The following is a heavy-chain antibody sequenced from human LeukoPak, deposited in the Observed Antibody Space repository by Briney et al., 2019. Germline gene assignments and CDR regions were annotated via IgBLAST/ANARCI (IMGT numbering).Heavy chain of an antibody. CDR1: GYTFTELP. J-gene: IGHJ4*02. CDR3: ATGVGYSYGKS. Sequence: VSVKVSCKVSGYTFTELPMHWVRQAPGKGLEWMGGFDPEDGETIYAQKFQGRVTMTEDTSTDTAYMELSSLRSEDTAVYYCATGVGYSYGKSWGQGTLVTVSS. D-gene: IGHD5-18*01. V-gene: IGHV1-24*01. CDR2: FDPEDGET.